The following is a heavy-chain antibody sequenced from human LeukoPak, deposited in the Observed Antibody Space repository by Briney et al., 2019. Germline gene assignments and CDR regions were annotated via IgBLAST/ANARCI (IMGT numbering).Heavy chain of an antibody. D-gene: IGHD4-17*01. CDR1: GGSISSGGYY. J-gene: IGHJ4*02. Sequence: SETLSLTCTVSGGSISSGGYYWSWIRQHPRKGLEWIGYIYYSGSTYYNPSLKSRVTISVDTSKNQFSLKLSSVTAADTAVYYCARDQSYGEFDYWGQGTLVTVSS. CDR2: IYYSGST. CDR3: ARDQSYGEFDY. V-gene: IGHV4-31*03.